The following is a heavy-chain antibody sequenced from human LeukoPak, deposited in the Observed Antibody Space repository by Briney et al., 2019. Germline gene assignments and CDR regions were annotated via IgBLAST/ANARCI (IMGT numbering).Heavy chain of an antibody. Sequence: PSETLSLTCSVFDGSISNYYWSWIRQPPGKGLEWIGYAYYSGSTTYNPSLESRVTISVDTSKNQFSLKLTAVTAADTAVYYCARGPSSWYYFDYWGQGTLVTVSS. CDR3: ARGPSSWYYFDY. J-gene: IGHJ4*02. D-gene: IGHD6-19*01. CDR2: AYYSGST. CDR1: DGSISNYY. V-gene: IGHV4-59*08.